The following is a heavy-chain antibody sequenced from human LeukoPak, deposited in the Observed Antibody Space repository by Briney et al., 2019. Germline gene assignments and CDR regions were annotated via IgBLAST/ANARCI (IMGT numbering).Heavy chain of an antibody. CDR2: IIPIFGTA. Sequence: ASVKVSCKASRGTFSSYAISWVRQAPGQGLEWMGGIIPIFGTANYAQKFQGRVTITADESTSTAYMELSSLRSEDTAVYYCAVGYCTNGVCYLYYWGQGTLVTVSS. CDR3: AVGYCTNGVCYLYY. J-gene: IGHJ4*02. V-gene: IGHV1-69*13. D-gene: IGHD2-8*01. CDR1: RGTFSSYA.